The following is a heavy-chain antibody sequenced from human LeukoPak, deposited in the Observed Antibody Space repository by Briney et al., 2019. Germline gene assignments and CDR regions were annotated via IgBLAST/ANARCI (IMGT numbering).Heavy chain of an antibody. V-gene: IGHV1-46*01. D-gene: IGHD6-19*01. CDR3: ARTPSGSSGWYASGVDY. CDR2: INPSGGST. CDR1: GYTFTSYY. J-gene: IGHJ4*02. Sequence: ASVKVSCKASGYTFTSYYMHWVRQAPGQGLEWMGIINPSGGSTNYAQKLQGRVTMTTDTSTSTAYMELRSLRSDDTAVYYCARTPSGSSGWYASGVDYWGQGTLVTVSS.